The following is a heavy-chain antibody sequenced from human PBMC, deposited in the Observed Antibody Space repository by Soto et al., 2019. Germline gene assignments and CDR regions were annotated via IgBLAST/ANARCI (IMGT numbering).Heavy chain of an antibody. J-gene: IGHJ6*02. CDR1: GGTFSSYA. CDR2: IIPIFGTA. V-gene: IGHV1-69*12. CDR3: AYLGGETVHSIGYGMDV. D-gene: IGHD3-16*01. Sequence: QVQLVQSGAEVKKPGSSVKVSCKASGGTFSSYAISWVRQAPEQGLEWMGGIIPIFGTANYAQKFQGRVTITADESTSTAYMELSSLRSEDTAVYYCAYLGGETVHSIGYGMDVWGQGTTVTVSS.